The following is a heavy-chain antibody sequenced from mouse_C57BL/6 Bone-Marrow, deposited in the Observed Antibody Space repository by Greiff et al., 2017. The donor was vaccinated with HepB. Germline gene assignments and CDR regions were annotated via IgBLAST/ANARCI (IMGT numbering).Heavy chain of an antibody. V-gene: IGHV5-17*01. CDR3: ARDYGSSHDWYFDV. D-gene: IGHD1-1*01. CDR2: ISSGSSTI. Sequence: DVMLVESGGGLVKPGGSLQLSCAASGFTFSDYGMHWVRQAPEKGLEWVAYISSGSSTIYYADTVKGRFTISRDNAKNTLFLQMTSLRSEDTAMYYCARDYGSSHDWYFDVWRTGTTVTVSS. J-gene: IGHJ1*03. CDR1: GFTFSDYG.